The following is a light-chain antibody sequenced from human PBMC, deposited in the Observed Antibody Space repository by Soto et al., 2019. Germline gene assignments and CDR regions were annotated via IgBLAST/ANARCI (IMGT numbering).Light chain of an antibody. V-gene: IGKV3-11*01. J-gene: IGKJ4*01. CDR3: QQRRNWPPLT. Sequence: EIVLTQSPATLSAFPGDRVTLSCRASQALNTRLAWYQHKPGQAPRLLIYLTSNRAAGVPSRFSAWGSETDFTLTISSLEPEDFAVYYCQQRRNWPPLTFGGGTKVDIK. CDR1: QALNTR. CDR2: LTS.